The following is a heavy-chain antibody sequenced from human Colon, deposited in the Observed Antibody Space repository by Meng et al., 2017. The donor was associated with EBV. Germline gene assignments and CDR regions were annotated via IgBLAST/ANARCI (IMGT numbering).Heavy chain of an antibody. CDR1: GGSIRSSHYY. J-gene: IGHJ4*02. D-gene: IGHD3-10*01. CDR2: IYPSGST. V-gene: IGHV4-39*01. CDR3: ARRRGGSGRDC. Sequence: LQPPESVPGPVKPSRTLSPTCPVSGGSIRSSHYYWAWVRQPPGKGLQLIGTIYPSGSTSYNPSLQSRVTMFVDTSKNQFSLMLTSVTATDTAVYYCARRRGGSGRDCWGQGTLVTVSS.